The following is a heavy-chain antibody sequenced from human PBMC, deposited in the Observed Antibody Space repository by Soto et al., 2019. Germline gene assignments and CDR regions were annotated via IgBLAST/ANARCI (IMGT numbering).Heavy chain of an antibody. CDR3: ARTISRDGGAFDI. D-gene: IGHD2-2*01. CDR1: GGSISTSRYY. J-gene: IGHJ3*02. V-gene: IGHV4-39*07. CDR2: MIYSGGR. Sequence: SETLSLTCSVSGGSISTSRYYWAWLRQPPGKGLEWIGSMIYSGGRDYTPSLRSRVTISVDTSKNQFSLKLSSVTAADTAVYYCARTISRDGGAFDIWGQGTMVTVSS.